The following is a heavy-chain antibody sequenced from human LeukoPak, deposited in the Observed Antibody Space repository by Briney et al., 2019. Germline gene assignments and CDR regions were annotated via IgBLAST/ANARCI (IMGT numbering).Heavy chain of an antibody. Sequence: GGSLRLSCVASGFTFSSYAMSWVRQAPGKWLEWVSAISGSGGSTYYADSVKGRFTISRDNSKNTLYLQMNSLRAEDTAVYYCAKGEITGTTGYWGQGTLVTVSS. CDR1: GFTFSSYA. V-gene: IGHV3-23*01. D-gene: IGHD1-20*01. J-gene: IGHJ4*02. CDR2: ISGSGGST. CDR3: AKGEITGTTGY.